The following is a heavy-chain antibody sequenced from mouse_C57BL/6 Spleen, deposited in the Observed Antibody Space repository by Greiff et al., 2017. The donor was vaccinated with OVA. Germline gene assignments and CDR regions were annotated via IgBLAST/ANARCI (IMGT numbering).Heavy chain of an antibody. CDR3: ARSEWDGVGY. CDR2: IDPSDSYT. V-gene: IGHV1-69*01. D-gene: IGHD4-1*01. CDR1: GYTFTSYW. J-gene: IGHJ2*01. Sequence: QVQLQQSGAELVMPGASVKLSCKASGYTFTSYWMHWVKQRPGQGLEWIGEIDPSDSYTNYNQKFKGKSTLTVDKSSSTAYMQLSSLTSEDSAVYYCARSEWDGVGYWGQGTTLTVSS.